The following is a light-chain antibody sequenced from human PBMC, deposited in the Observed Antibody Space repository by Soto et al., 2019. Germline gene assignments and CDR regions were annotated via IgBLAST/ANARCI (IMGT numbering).Light chain of an antibody. CDR2: DVS. CDR3: QQYDSFPLT. CDR1: QAISNY. V-gene: IGKV1-16*01. Sequence: DIPMTQSPSSLSASVGDRVTITCRASQAISNYLAWFQQKPGKAPRSLIYDVSNLQGGVPSRFSGSGSGTDFTLTISSLQPEDFATYYCQQYDSFPLTFGGGTKVESK. J-gene: IGKJ4*01.